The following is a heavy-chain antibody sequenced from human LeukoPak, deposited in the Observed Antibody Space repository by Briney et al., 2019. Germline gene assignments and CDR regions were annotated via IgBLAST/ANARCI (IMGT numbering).Heavy chain of an antibody. CDR2: IYYSGST. J-gene: IGHJ4*02. CDR3: ARVSAAAAPDY. Sequence: SETLSLTCTVSGGSISSHYWSWIRQPPGKGLEWIGYIYYSGSTNYNPSLKSRVNISVDASKNQFSLKLSSVTAADTAVYYCARVSAAAAPDYWGQGTLVTVSS. CDR1: GGSISSHY. V-gene: IGHV4-59*11. D-gene: IGHD6-13*01.